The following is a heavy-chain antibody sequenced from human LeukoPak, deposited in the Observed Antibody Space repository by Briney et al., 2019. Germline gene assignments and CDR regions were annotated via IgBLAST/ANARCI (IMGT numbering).Heavy chain of an antibody. CDR2: ISSTSDTI. J-gene: IGHJ4*02. V-gene: IGHV3-48*04. Sequence: GGSLRLSCAASGLTVSSNYMNWVRQAPGKGLEWVSYISSTSDTIYYAASVKGRFTISRANAKNSLYLQMNSLRAEDTAVYYCARGLAVIPFYFDYWGQGSLVTVSS. CDR1: GLTVSSNY. D-gene: IGHD3-22*01. CDR3: ARGLAVIPFYFDY.